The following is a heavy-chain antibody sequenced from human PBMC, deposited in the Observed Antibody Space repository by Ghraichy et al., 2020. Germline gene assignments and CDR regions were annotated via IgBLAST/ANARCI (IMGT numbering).Heavy chain of an antibody. Sequence: SETLSLTCTVSGGSISSGGYYWSWIRQHPGKGLEWIGYIYYSGSTYYNPSLQSRVNISVDTSKNQFSLKLTSVTAADTAVYYCAREKGRGLIIHMLGYFDYWGQGTLVTVSS. V-gene: IGHV4-31*03. J-gene: IGHJ4*02. CDR3: AREKGRGLIIHMLGYFDY. CDR2: IYYSGST. CDR1: GGSISSGGYY. D-gene: IGHD3-10*01.